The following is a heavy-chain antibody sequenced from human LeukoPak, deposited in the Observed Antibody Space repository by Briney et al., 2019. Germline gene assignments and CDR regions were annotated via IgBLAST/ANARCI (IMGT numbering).Heavy chain of an antibody. CDR2: ISGSGGST. V-gene: IGHV3-23*01. J-gene: IGHJ4*02. Sequence: GGSLRLSCVPSGFSFSNYAMSWVRQAPGKGLEWVSSISGSGGSTHYADSVKGRFTISRDKTKNALYLQMNSLRAEDTAVYYCAKSSYYDASGYYREYYFDYWGQGTLVTVSS. D-gene: IGHD3-22*01. CDR3: AKSSYYDASGYYREYYFDY. CDR1: GFSFSNYA.